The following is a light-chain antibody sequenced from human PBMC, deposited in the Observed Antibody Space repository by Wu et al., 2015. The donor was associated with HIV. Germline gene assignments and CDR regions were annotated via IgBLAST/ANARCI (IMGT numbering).Light chain of an antibody. CDR1: QSISNN. V-gene: IGKV3-15*01. CDR2: GAS. Sequence: ETVLTQSPVTLSLSPGERATLSCRASQSISNNLAWYHQKPGQAPRLLIYGASTRATGIPTRFSGSGSGTEFTLTIDSMQSEDFAVYYCQQSNNWPPWTFGQGTKVEI. J-gene: IGKJ1*01. CDR3: QQSNNWPPWT.